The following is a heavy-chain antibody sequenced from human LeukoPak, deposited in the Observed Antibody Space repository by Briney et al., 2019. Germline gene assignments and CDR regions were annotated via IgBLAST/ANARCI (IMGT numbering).Heavy chain of an antibody. Sequence: GGSLRLSCAASGFTFSSYWMHWVRRAPGKGLVWVSRINSDGSSTSYADSVKGRFTISRDNAKNTLYLQMNSLRAEDTAVYYCARVDYHPGAFDIWGQGTMVTVSS. D-gene: IGHD4-11*01. J-gene: IGHJ3*02. CDR3: ARVDYHPGAFDI. CDR2: INSDGSST. CDR1: GFTFSSYW. V-gene: IGHV3-74*01.